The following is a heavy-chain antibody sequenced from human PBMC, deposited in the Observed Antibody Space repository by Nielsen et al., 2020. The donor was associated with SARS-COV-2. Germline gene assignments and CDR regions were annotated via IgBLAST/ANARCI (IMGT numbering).Heavy chain of an antibody. CDR3: AKDLDEGAIGGSFDI. D-gene: IGHD2-2*01. CDR1: GFTFDDYA. V-gene: IGHV3-9*01. J-gene: IGHJ3*02. CDR2: ISWNSGSI. Sequence: SLKISCAASGFTFDDYAMHWVRQAPGKGLEWVSGISWNSGSIGYADSVKGRFTISRDNAKNSLYLQMNSLRAEDTAVFFCAKDLDEGAIGGSFDIWGQGTMVTVSS.